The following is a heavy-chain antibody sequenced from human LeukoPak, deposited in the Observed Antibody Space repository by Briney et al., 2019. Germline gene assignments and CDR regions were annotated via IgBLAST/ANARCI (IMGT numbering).Heavy chain of an antibody. Sequence: GGSLRLSCAASEFTFSSYAINWVRQAPGKGLEWVSAISGSGGSTYYADSVKGRFTISRDNSKNTLYLQMNSLRAEDTAIYYCARRRAVTGHFDYWGQGTLVTVSS. CDR1: EFTFSSYA. CDR2: ISGSGGST. J-gene: IGHJ4*02. V-gene: IGHV3-23*01. CDR3: ARRRAVTGHFDY. D-gene: IGHD6-19*01.